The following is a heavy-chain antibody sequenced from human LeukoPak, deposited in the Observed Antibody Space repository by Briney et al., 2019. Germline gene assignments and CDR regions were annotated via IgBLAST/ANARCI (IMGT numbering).Heavy chain of an antibody. D-gene: IGHD6-6*01. CDR1: GGSISSYY. Sequence: SETLSLTCTVSGGSISSYYRSWIRQPPGKGLEWIGYIYYSGSTNYNPSLKSRVTISVDTSKNQFSLKLSSVTAADTAVYYCASSSIAARPHYYYGMDVWGQGTTVTVSS. CDR2: IYYSGST. V-gene: IGHV4-59*08. CDR3: ASSSIAARPHYYYGMDV. J-gene: IGHJ6*02.